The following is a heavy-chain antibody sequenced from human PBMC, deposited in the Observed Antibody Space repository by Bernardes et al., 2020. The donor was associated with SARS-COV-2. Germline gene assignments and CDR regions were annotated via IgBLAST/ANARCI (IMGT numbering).Heavy chain of an antibody. Sequence: SETLSLTCDVSGESFTRNYWSWIRQSPGKGLEWNGEVSFTGTTKSNPYLKSRVIISIDKSTNQLSLRLNSVTAADTGLSYCAKDLMTWSWDRAPRYAFYAWGQATTVTVSS. CDR3: AKDLMTWSWDRAPRYAFYA. V-gene: IGHV4-34*09. CDR1: GESFTRNY. J-gene: IGHJ3*01. D-gene: IGHD3-10*01. CDR2: VSFTGTT.